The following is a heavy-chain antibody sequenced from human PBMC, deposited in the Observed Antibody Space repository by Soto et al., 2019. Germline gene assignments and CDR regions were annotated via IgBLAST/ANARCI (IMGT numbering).Heavy chain of an antibody. Sequence: ASVKVSCKASGYTFTSYYMHWVRQAPGQGLEWMGIINPSGGSTSYARKFQGRVTMTRDTSTSTVYMELSSLRSEDTAVYYCARGDSSGYPNYYYYGMDVWGQGTTVTVSS. CDR1: GYTFTSYY. D-gene: IGHD3-22*01. CDR2: INPSGGST. J-gene: IGHJ6*02. V-gene: IGHV1-46*01. CDR3: ARGDSSGYPNYYYYGMDV.